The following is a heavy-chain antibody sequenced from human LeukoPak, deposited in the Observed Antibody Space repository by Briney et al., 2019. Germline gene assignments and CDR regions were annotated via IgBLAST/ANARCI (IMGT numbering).Heavy chain of an antibody. Sequence: SETLSLTCTVSGGSISSGGYYWSWIRQHPGKGLEWIGYIYYSGSTYYNPSLKSRVTISVDTSKNQFSLKLSSVTAADTAVYYCARGSNYGQYGMDVWGQGTTVTVSS. J-gene: IGHJ6*02. V-gene: IGHV4-31*03. D-gene: IGHD4-4*01. CDR1: GGSISSGGYY. CDR3: ARGSNYGQYGMDV. CDR2: IYYSGST.